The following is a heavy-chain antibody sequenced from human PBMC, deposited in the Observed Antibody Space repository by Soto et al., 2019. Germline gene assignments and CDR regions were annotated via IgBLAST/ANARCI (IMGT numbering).Heavy chain of an antibody. CDR2: IHSDVTT. D-gene: IGHD5-12*01. V-gene: IGHV3-53*01. J-gene: IGHJ5*02. CDR1: GFSVSSNS. Sequence: GGSLRLSCAASGFSVSSNSMSWVRQAPGKGLEWVSVIHSDVTTYYADSVKGRFIISRDNSKDTLYLQMNRLRAEDTAVYYCARELSGSWYNWFDPWGQGTLVTVSS. CDR3: ARELSGSWYNWFDP.